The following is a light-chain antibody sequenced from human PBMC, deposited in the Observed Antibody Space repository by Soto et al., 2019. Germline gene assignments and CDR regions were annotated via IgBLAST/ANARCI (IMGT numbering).Light chain of an antibody. Sequence: DIQLTQSPSFLCASVGDRGTMPCRASQGISSYLAWYQQKPGKAPKLLIYAASTLQSGVPSRFRGSGSGTECTLTISRLQPEDFETYYCQQLNSYPRPFGQGTRLEIK. CDR1: QGISSY. CDR2: AAS. CDR3: QQLNSYPRP. V-gene: IGKV1-9*01. J-gene: IGKJ5*01.